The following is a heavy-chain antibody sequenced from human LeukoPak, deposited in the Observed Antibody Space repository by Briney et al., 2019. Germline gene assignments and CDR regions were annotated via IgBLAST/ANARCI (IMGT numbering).Heavy chain of an antibody. V-gene: IGHV1-18*01. CDR1: GYTFTNYG. Sequence: GASVKVSCKASGYTFTNYGVSWVRQAPGQGLEWMGWISAYNGNTNYAQKFQGRVTMTTDTSTSTAYMELMSLRSDDTAVYYCATSNYYDNSVYYTYFDYWGQGTLDTVSS. CDR3: ATSNYYDNSVYYTYFDY. D-gene: IGHD3-22*01. CDR2: ISAYNGNT. J-gene: IGHJ4*02.